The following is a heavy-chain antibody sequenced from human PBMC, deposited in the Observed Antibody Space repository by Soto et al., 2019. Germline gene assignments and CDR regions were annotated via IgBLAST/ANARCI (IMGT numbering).Heavy chain of an antibody. CDR2: ISGSGGST. CDR3: AKGAGATPYYYYYYGMDV. CDR1: GFTFSSYA. V-gene: IGHV3-23*01. D-gene: IGHD1-26*01. J-gene: IGHJ6*02. Sequence: WGSLRLSCAASGFTFSSYAMSWVRQAPGKGLEWVSAISGSGGSTYYADSVKGRFTISRDNSKNTLYLQMNSLRAEDTAVYYCAKGAGATPYYYYYYGMDVWGQGTTVTSP.